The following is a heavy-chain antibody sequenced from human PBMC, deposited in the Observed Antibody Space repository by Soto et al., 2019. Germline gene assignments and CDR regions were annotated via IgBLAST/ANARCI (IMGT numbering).Heavy chain of an antibody. D-gene: IGHD3-3*01. CDR1: GDSVSSNSAA. CDR3: ASVYFSLNYSSSNYMYV. V-gene: IGHV6-1*01. J-gene: IGHJ6*03. CDR2: TYYRSKWYN. Sequence: SQTLSLTCAISGDSVSSNSAAWNWIRQSPSRGLEWLGRTYYRSKWYNDYAVSVKSRITINPDTSKNQFSLQLNSVTPEDTAVYYCASVYFSLNYSSSNYMYVWAKGTSVPVS.